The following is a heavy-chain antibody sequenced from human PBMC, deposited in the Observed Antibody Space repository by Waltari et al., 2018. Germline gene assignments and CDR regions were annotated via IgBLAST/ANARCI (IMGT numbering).Heavy chain of an antibody. Sequence: QVQLVQSGAEVKKPGSSVKVSCKASGGTFSSYAISWVRQAPGQGLEWMGGIIPSLGIANYAQKFQGRVTITADKSTSTAYMELSSLRSEDTAVYYCARDGGDGYNLGGDYWGQGTLVTVSS. CDR3: ARDGGDGYNLGGDY. J-gene: IGHJ4*02. CDR2: IIPSLGIA. D-gene: IGHD3-16*01. CDR1: GGTFSSYA. V-gene: IGHV1-69*10.